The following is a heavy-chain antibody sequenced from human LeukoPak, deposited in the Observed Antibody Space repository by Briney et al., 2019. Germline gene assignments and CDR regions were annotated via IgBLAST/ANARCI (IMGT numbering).Heavy chain of an antibody. CDR2: IYHSGST. D-gene: IGHD1-26*01. J-gene: IGHJ4*02. CDR1: GGSFSSGGYY. Sequence: SQTLSLTCTVSGGSFSSGGYYWSWIRQPPGKGLEWIGYIYHSGSTYYNPSLKSRVTISVDRSKNQFSLKLSSVTAADTAVYYCARDLSRGSYSLDHWGQGTLVTVSS. CDR3: ARDLSRGSYSLDH. V-gene: IGHV4-30-2*01.